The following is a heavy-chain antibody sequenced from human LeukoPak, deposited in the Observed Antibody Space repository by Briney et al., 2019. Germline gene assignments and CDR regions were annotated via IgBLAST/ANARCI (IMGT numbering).Heavy chain of an antibody. CDR3: ARDQFLDS. J-gene: IGHJ4*02. Sequence: GGSLRLSCAASGFTFSSYSMNWVRQAPGKGLEWVSSISRGGNSKYSADSVKGRFTISRDNAKNSLDLQMDSLRPEDTAVYYCARDQFLDSWGQGTLVTVSS. CDR1: GFTFSSYS. CDR2: ISRGGNSK. V-gene: IGHV3-21*04.